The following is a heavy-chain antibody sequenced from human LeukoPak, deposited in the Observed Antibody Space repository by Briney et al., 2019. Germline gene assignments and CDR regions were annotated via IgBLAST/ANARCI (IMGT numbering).Heavy chain of an antibody. CDR2: ISSSSSYI. V-gene: IGHV3-21*01. CDR3: ASRSSWSRGRYYYGMDV. D-gene: IGHD6-13*01. J-gene: IGHJ6*02. CDR1: GFTFSSYS. Sequence: PGGSLRLSCAASGFTFSSYSMNWVRQAPGKGLEWVSSISSSSSYIYYADSVKGRFTIPRDNAKNSLYLQMNSLRAEDTAVYYCASRSSWSRGRYYYGMDVWGQGTTVTVSS.